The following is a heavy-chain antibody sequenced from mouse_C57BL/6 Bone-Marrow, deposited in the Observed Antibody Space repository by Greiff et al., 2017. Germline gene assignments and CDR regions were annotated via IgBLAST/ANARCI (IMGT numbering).Heavy chain of an antibody. V-gene: IGHV1-50*01. Sequence: QVQLQQPGAELVKPGASVKMSCKASGFTFTSYWMQWVKQRPGQGLEWIGEIDPSDSYTNYNQKFKGKATLTVETSSSTAYMQLSSLTSEDSAVYYCSRWVYDAMDDWCQGTSVTVTS. CDR1: GFTFTSYW. J-gene: IGHJ4*01. CDR3: SRWVYDAMDD. CDR2: IDPSDSYT. D-gene: IGHD2-3*01.